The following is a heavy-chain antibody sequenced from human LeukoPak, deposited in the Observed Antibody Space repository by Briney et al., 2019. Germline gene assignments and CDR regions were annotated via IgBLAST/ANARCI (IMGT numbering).Heavy chain of an antibody. CDR2: INHSGST. J-gene: IGHJ5*02. V-gene: IGHV4-34*01. D-gene: IGHD3-10*01. CDR1: GGSFSGYY. CDR3: ARVGWFGVRDWFDP. Sequence: SETLSLTCAVYGGSFSGYYWSWIRQPPGKGLEWIGEINHSGSTNYNPSLKSRVTISADTSKNQFSLKLSSVTAADTAVYYCARVGWFGVRDWFDPWGQGTLVTVSS.